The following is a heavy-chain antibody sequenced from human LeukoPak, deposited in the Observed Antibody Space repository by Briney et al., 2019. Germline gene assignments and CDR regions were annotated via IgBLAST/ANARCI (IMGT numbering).Heavy chain of an antibody. CDR2: ISSSSDTK. D-gene: IGHD1-26*01. J-gene: IGHJ4*02. V-gene: IGHV3-48*02. CDR3: AREGNSGSYVDY. Sequence: GGSLRLSCAASGFTFSSYAMSWVRQAPGKGLEWVSFISSSSDTKYYADSVKGRFTICRDNAKNSLHLQMNSLRDEDTALYYCAREGNSGSYVDYWGQGTLVTVSS. CDR1: GFTFSSYA.